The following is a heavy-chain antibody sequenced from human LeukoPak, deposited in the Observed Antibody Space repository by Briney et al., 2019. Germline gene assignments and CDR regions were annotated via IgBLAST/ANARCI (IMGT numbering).Heavy chain of an antibody. CDR1: GFTFSSYS. V-gene: IGHV3-23*01. D-gene: IGHD1-26*01. CDR2: ISGSGGST. J-gene: IGHJ4*02. CDR3: AKAGVGARPNYFDY. Sequence: PGGSLRLSCAASGFTFSSYSMSWVRQAPGKGLEWVSLISGSGGSTYYADSVKGRFTISRDNSKNTLYLQMNSLRAEDTAVYYYAKAGVGARPNYFDYWGQGTLVTVSS.